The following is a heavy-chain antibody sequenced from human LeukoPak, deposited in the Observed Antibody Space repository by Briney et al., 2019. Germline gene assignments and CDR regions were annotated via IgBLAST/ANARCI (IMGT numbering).Heavy chain of an antibody. Sequence: PGGSLRLSCAASGFTFSSSSMNWVRQAPGKGLEWVSSISSSSSNIYYADSVKGRFTISRDNSKNTLYLQMNSLRAEDTAVYYCARDGLRFSYYYYYMDVWGKGTTVTVS. V-gene: IGHV3-21*01. CDR3: ARDGLRFSYYYYYMDV. J-gene: IGHJ6*03. D-gene: IGHD5-12*01. CDR2: ISSSSSNI. CDR1: GFTFSSSS.